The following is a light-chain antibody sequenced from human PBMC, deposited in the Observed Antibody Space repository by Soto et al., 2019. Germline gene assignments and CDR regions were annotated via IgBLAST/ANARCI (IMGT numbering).Light chain of an antibody. Sequence: QAVLTQPPSASGPPGQRVTISCSGSDSNIGSNRVNWYQQFPGAAPKLLIHSNDQRASGVSDRFSASKSGASASLAISGLQSEDEADYYCATWDDSLDGGVFGGGTKLTVL. V-gene: IGLV1-44*01. J-gene: IGLJ3*02. CDR3: ATWDDSLDGGV. CDR1: DSNIGSNR. CDR2: SND.